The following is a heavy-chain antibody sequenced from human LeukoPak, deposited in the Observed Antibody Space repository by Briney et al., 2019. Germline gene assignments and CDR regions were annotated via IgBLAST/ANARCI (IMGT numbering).Heavy chain of an antibody. J-gene: IGHJ3*02. CDR2: INHSGST. Sequence: SETLSLTCIVSGGSISSSNYYWGWIRQSPGKGLEWLGEINHSGSTNYNPSLKSRVTISVDTSKNQFSLKLSSVTAADTAVYYCARHPSHLLTGTTDAFDIWGQGTMVTVSS. CDR1: GGSISSSNYY. V-gene: IGHV4-39*01. D-gene: IGHD1-20*01. CDR3: ARHPSHLLTGTTDAFDI.